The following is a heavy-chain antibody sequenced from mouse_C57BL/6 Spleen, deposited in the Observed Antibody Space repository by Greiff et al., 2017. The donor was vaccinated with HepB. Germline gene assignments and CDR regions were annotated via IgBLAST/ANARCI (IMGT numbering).Heavy chain of an antibody. CDR1: GYTFTDYE. V-gene: IGHV1-15*01. D-gene: IGHD1-1*01. J-gene: IGHJ1*03. Sequence: SGAELVRPGASVTLSCKASGYTFTDYEMHWVKQTPVHGLEWIGAIDPETGGTAYNQKFKGKAILTADKSSSTAYMELRSLTSEDSAVYYCTRELLRYFDVWGTGTTVTVSS. CDR3: TRELLRYFDV. CDR2: IDPETGGT.